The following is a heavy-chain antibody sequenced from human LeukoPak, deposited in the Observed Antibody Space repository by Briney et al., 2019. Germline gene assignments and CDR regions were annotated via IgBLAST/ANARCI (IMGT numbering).Heavy chain of an antibody. V-gene: IGHV4-39*07. Sequence: SETLSLTCTVSGDSISSSDYYWAWIRQPPGKGLEWIGNIYYNGNTYYNSSPKSRVTISIDTSKKQFSLRLNAVTAADTAVYYCARVTGYMIEDYFDYWGQGTLVTVSS. CDR1: GDSISSSDYY. CDR2: IYYNGNT. D-gene: IGHD3-22*01. CDR3: ARVTGYMIEDYFDY. J-gene: IGHJ4*02.